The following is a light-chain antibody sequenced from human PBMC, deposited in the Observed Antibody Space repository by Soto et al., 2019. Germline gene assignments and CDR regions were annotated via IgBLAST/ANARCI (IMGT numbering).Light chain of an antibody. CDR3: SSYTSSSTDV. CDR2: EVS. V-gene: IGLV2-14*01. J-gene: IGLJ1*01. CDR1: SSDVGGYNY. Sequence: QSALTQPASVSGSPGQSITISCTGTSSDVGGYNYVSWYQQHPGEAPKLMIYEVSNRPSGVSNRFSGSKSGNTASLTISGLQAEDEADYYCSSYTSSSTDVFATGTKLTVL.